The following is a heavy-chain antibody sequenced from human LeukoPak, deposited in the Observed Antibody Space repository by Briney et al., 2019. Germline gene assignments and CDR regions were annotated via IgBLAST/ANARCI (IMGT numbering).Heavy chain of an antibody. Sequence: GGSLRLSCAASGFTFSSYAMSWVRQAPGKGLEWVSAISGSGGSTYYADSVKGRFTISRDNSKNTLYLQMNSLRGEDTALYYCAKGGSGYFLDLWGQGTLVTVSS. V-gene: IGHV3-23*01. CDR3: AKGGSGYFLDL. CDR2: ISGSGGST. D-gene: IGHD3-22*01. CDR1: GFTFSSYA. J-gene: IGHJ5*02.